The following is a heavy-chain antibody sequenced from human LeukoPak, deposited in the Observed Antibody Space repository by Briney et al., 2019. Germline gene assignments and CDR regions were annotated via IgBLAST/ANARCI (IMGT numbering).Heavy chain of an antibody. CDR2: VYTSGNT. Sequence: PSETLSLTCTVSGCSISNYFWHWIRQPAGAGLEWIGRVYTSGNTDYNPSLKSRVSMSVDKSKNQFYLKLNSVTAADTAMYYCAREFREDIGDGYYYEYWGQGTLVTVSS. D-gene: IGHD3-22*01. V-gene: IGHV4-4*07. J-gene: IGHJ4*02. CDR3: AREFREDIGDGYYYEY. CDR1: GCSISNYF.